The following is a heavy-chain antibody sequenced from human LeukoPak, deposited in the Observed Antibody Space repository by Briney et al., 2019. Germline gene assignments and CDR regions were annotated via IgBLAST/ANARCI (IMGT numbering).Heavy chain of an antibody. Sequence: SETLSLTCTVSGGSISSSSYYWGWIRQPPGKGLEWIGSIYYSGSTYYNPSLKSRVTISVDTSKNQFSLKLSSVTAADTAVYYCARWPGEPSWFDPWGQGTLVTVSS. D-gene: IGHD1-14*01. J-gene: IGHJ5*02. CDR2: IYYSGST. CDR1: GGSISSSSYY. CDR3: ARWPGEPSWFDP. V-gene: IGHV4-39*01.